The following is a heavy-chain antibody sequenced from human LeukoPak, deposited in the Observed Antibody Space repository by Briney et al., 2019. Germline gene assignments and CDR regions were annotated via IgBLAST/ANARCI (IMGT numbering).Heavy chain of an antibody. V-gene: IGHV3-7*03. CDR2: IRQDGNEK. D-gene: IGHD3-3*01. CDR1: GFTFSSYW. CDR3: ATSKLEWLFNFYY. Sequence: GGSLRLSCAASGFTFSSYWMSWVRQAPGKGLEWVDNIRQDGNEKYYVDSVKGRFIISRDNAKNSLYLQINSLRAEDTAVYFCATSKLEWLFNFYYWGQGTLVTVSS. J-gene: IGHJ4*02.